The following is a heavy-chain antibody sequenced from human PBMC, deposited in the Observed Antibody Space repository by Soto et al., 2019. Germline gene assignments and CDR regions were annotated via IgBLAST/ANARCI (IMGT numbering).Heavy chain of an antibody. J-gene: IGHJ4*02. CDR2: IWYDGSNK. Sequence: PGGSLRLSCAAPGFTFSSYGMHWVRQAPGKGLEWVAVIWYDGSNKYYADSVKGRFTISRDNSKNTLYLQMNSLRAEDTAVYYCASTEIIVGAPFDYWGQGTLVTVSS. V-gene: IGHV3-33*01. CDR3: ASTEIIVGAPFDY. D-gene: IGHD1-26*01. CDR1: GFTFSSYG.